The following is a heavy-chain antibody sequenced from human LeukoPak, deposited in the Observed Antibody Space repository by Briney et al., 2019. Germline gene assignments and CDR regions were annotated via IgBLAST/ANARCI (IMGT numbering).Heavy chain of an antibody. CDR2: INHSGST. CDR3: ARGDSSSWYAFDI. J-gene: IGHJ3*02. CDR1: GGSFSGYY. D-gene: IGHD6-13*01. V-gene: IGHV4-34*01. Sequence: SETLSLTCAVYGGSFSGYYWSWIRQPPGKGLEWIGEINHSGSTNYNPSLKSRVTISVDTSKNQFSLKLSSVTAADTAVYHCARGDSSSWYAFDIWGQGTMVTVSS.